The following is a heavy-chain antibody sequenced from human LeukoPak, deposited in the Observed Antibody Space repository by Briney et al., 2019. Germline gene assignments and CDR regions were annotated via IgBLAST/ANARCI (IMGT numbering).Heavy chain of an antibody. J-gene: IGHJ4*02. CDR2: ISWNSGSI. Sequence: GGSLRLSCAASGFTFDDYAMHWVRQAPGKCLEWVSGISWNSGSIGYADSVKGRFTISRDNAKNSLYLQMNSLRAEDTALYYCAKESYGPFDYWGQGTLVTVSS. CDR3: AKESYGPFDY. V-gene: IGHV3-9*01. CDR1: GFTFDDYA. D-gene: IGHD5-18*01.